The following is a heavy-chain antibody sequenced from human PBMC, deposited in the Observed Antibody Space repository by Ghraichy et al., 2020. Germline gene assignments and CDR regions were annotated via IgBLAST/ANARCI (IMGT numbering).Heavy chain of an antibody. CDR1: GGSISSYY. Sequence: SETLSLTCTVSGGSISSYYWSWIRQPPGKGLEWIGYIYTSGSTNYNPSLKSRVTISVDTSKNQFSLKLSSVTAADTAVYYCARGGYSYGLYYFDYWGQGTLVTVSS. CDR3: ARGGYSYGLYYFDY. D-gene: IGHD5-18*01. J-gene: IGHJ4*02. CDR2: IYTSGST. V-gene: IGHV4-4*09.